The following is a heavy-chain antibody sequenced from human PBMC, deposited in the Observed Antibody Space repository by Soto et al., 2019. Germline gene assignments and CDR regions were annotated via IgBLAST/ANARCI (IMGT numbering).Heavy chain of an antibody. D-gene: IGHD6-13*01. J-gene: IGHJ4*02. CDR3: AKSGIAAAGRGGYYFDY. V-gene: IGHV3-23*01. CDR2: ISGSGGST. CDR1: GFTFSSYA. Sequence: EVQLLESGGGSVQPGGSLRLSCAASGFTFSSYAMSWVRQAPGKGLEWVSAISGSGGSTYYADSVKGRFTISRDNSKNTLYLQMNSLRAEDTAVYYCAKSGIAAAGRGGYYFDYWGQGTLVTVSS.